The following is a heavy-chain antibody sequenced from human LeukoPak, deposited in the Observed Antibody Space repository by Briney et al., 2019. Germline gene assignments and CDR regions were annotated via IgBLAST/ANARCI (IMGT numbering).Heavy chain of an antibody. J-gene: IGHJ4*02. CDR1: GFTFSSYT. V-gene: IGHV3-21*01. D-gene: IGHD3-22*01. CDR3: ARHVVAVGFDY. Sequence: GGSLRLSCAPSGFTFSSYTMNWVRQAPGKGLECLSSITSSSSYIYYADSVKGRYTISRDNAKNSLCLQMNSLRAEDTAVYYCARHVVAVGFDYWGQGTLVTVSS. CDR2: ITSSSSYI.